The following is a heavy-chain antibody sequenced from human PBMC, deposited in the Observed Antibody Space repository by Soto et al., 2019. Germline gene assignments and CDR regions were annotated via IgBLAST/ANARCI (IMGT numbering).Heavy chain of an antibody. Sequence: SETLSLTCTVSGGSISSGGYYWSWIRQHPGKGLEWIGYIYYSGSTYYNPSLKSRVTISVDTSKNQFSLKLSSVTAADTAVYHCARDGYDYLLDVWGQGTTVTVSS. CDR2: IYYSGST. CDR3: ARDGYDYLLDV. CDR1: GGSISSGGYY. V-gene: IGHV4-31*03. D-gene: IGHD3-16*01. J-gene: IGHJ6*02.